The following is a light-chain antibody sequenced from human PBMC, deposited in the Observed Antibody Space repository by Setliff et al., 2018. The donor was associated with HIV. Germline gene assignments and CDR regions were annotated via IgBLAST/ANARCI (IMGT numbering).Light chain of an antibody. V-gene: IGLV2-14*01. J-gene: IGLJ2*01. CDR3: SSYTLRSTVV. CDR1: NSDIGSYDF. Sequence: SALAQPASVSGSPGQSITISCTGSNSDIGSYDFVSWYQHHPGKAPKLMIYEVTNRPSGVSNRFSASKSGNTASLTISGLRTEDEADYYCSSYTLRSTVVFGGGTK. CDR2: EVT.